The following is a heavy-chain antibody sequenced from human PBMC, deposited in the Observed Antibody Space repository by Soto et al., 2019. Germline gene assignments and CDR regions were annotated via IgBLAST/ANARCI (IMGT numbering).Heavy chain of an antibody. D-gene: IGHD4-17*01. CDR3: ARAGGTTVTGLWHFDS. V-gene: IGHV3-33*01. CDR2: IWYDGTQK. Sequence: QVRFEESGGGVVQPGRSLRLSCEASGFTFNTYSMHWVRQPPGKGLEWLAAIWYDGTQKYYADSVKGRFIISRDNSKKTLYLEMNSLRAEDTAVYYCARAGGTTVTGLWHFDSWGQGTLVTVSS. CDR1: GFTFNTYS. J-gene: IGHJ4*02.